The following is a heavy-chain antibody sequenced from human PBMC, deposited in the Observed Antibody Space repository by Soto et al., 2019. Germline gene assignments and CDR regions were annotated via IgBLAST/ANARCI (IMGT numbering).Heavy chain of an antibody. V-gene: IGHV1-69*02. CDR3: PTRLEPRPYFDY. Sequence: QVQLVQSGAEVKKPGSSVKVSCKASGGTFSSYTISWVRQAPGQGLEWMGRIIPILGIANYAQKFQGRVTITADKSTSTAYMELSSLRSEDTAVYSCPTRLEPRPYFDYWGQRTLVTVSS. D-gene: IGHD1-1*01. J-gene: IGHJ4*02. CDR2: IIPILGIA. CDR1: GGTFSSYT.